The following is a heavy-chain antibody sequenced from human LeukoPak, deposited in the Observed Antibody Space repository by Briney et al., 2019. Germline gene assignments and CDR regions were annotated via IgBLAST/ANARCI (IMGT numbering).Heavy chain of an antibody. D-gene: IGHD2-2*01. CDR2: IYDTGRT. CDR1: IDSMFGYF. CDR3: ARLGDGVVPAAMGALDY. J-gene: IGHJ4*02. V-gene: IGHV4-59*01. Sequence: SETLSLTCTVSIDSMFGYFWSWIRQPPGGGLEWIGYIYDTGRTNYNPSLKSRVTISVDTSKNQFSLKLSSVTAADTAVYYCARLGDGVVPAAMGALDYRGQGTLVTVSS.